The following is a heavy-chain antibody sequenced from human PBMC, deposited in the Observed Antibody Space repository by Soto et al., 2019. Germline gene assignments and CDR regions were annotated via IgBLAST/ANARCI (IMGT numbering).Heavy chain of an antibody. J-gene: IGHJ4*02. CDR2: TYYRSKWYN. D-gene: IGHD6-6*01. V-gene: IGHV6-1*01. CDR1: GDSVSSNSVA. CDR3: ARYSSSSRVCDY. Sequence: QVQLQQSGPGLVKPSQTLSLTCAISGDSVSSNSVAWSWIRQSPSRGLEWLGRTYYRSKWYNDFAGPVKSRITITPDTSKNQFSLQLNSVTPEDTAVYYCARYSSSSRVCDYWGQGTLVTVSS.